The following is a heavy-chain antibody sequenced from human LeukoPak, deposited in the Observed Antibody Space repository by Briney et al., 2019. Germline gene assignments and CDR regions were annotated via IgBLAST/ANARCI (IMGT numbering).Heavy chain of an antibody. V-gene: IGHV4-4*02. Sequence: PSETLSLTCAVSGDSISSSYWWSWVRQPPGKGLEWIGYIYYSGSTNYNPSLKSRVTISVDTSKNQFSLKLSSVTAADTAVYYCARDPRQYFDWLYAFDIWGQGTMVTVSS. CDR1: GDSISSSYW. CDR2: IYYSGST. D-gene: IGHD3-9*01. J-gene: IGHJ3*02. CDR3: ARDPRQYFDWLYAFDI.